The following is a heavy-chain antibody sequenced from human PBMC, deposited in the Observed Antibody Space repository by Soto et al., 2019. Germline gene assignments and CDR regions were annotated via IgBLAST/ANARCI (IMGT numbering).Heavy chain of an antibody. CDR3: SRDLLYSSSRRYYYYYGIDV. CDR2: INPNSGGT. D-gene: IGHD6-6*01. Sequence: QVQLVQSGAEVKKPGASVKVSCKASGYTFTGYYMHWVRQAPGQGLEWMGWINPNSGGTNYAQKFQGRVTMTRDTSIGTAYVQLRRLISDDTAVYYCSRDLLYSSSRRYYYYYGIDVWGPGTTVTVS. J-gene: IGHJ6*02. V-gene: IGHV1-2*02. CDR1: GYTFTGYY.